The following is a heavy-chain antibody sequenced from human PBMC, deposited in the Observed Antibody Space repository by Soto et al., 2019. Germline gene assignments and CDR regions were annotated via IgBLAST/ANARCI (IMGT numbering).Heavy chain of an antibody. CDR1: GGSFSGYY. CDR3: VRAILYYFDY. V-gene: IGHV4-34*01. D-gene: IGHD3-10*01. CDR2: INHNGST. J-gene: IGHJ4*02. Sequence: QVQLQQWGAGLLKPSETLSLTCAVYGGSFSGYYWSWIRQPTRKGLEWIGEINHNGSTNYNTSLKSRVTISVDTSKNQFSLKLSSVTSADTAVYYCVRAILYYFDYWGQGTLVTVSS.